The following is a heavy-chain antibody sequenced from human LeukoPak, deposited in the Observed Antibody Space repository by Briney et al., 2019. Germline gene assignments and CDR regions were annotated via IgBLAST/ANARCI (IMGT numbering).Heavy chain of an antibody. CDR1: AGSISTFY. Sequence: SESLSLTCTVAAGSISTFYWSWIRQRPGKGLEWLGLIYYSVTTNYNTSLKSRVPISVDMSKSQCFLTLSSVTAADTALYYCARHGPLYDIWSAQFYFDYWGQGTLVAVSS. CDR3: ARHGPLYDIWSAQFYFDY. D-gene: IGHD3-3*01. J-gene: IGHJ4*02. CDR2: IYYSVTT. V-gene: IGHV4-59*08.